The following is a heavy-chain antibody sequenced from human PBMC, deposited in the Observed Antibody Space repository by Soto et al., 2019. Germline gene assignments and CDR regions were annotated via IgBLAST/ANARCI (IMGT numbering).Heavy chain of an antibody. D-gene: IGHD5-18*01. Sequence: EVQLLESGGALVQPGGSLRLSCAASGFTFSTYAMTWVRQAPGKGLEWVASLTNTGDSTHYPDSVKGRFTISRDNSKNTMYLQMSSLRAEDTAVYYCARGGTRDGYRDLDYWGQGTQVTVSS. J-gene: IGHJ4*02. CDR1: GFTFSTYA. V-gene: IGHV3-23*01. CDR3: ARGGTRDGYRDLDY. CDR2: LTNTGDST.